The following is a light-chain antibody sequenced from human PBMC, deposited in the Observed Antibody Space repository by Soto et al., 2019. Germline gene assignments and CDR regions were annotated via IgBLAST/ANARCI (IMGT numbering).Light chain of an antibody. Sequence: EIVLTQSPGTLSLSPGERATLSCRASQSVSSSYLAWYQHKPGQAPRLLIYGASSRATGIPDRFSGSGSGTDFTLTISRLEPEDFAVYYCKQYGSSLYTFGQGTQLEIK. J-gene: IGKJ2*01. CDR3: KQYGSSLYT. CDR2: GAS. CDR1: QSVSSSY. V-gene: IGKV3-20*01.